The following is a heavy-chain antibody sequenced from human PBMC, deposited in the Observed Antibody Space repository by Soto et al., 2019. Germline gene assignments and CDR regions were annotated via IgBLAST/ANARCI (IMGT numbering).Heavy chain of an antibody. CDR1: GGSISSYY. CDR2: IYYSGST. J-gene: IGHJ6*02. CDR3: ARTTVTRGYYYGMDV. Sequence: ETLSLTCTVSGGSISSYYWSWIRQPPGKGLEWIGYIYYSGSTNYNPSLKSRVTISADTSKNQFSLKLSSVTAADTAVYYCARTTVTRGYYYGMDVWGQGTTVTVSS. V-gene: IGHV4-59*01. D-gene: IGHD4-4*01.